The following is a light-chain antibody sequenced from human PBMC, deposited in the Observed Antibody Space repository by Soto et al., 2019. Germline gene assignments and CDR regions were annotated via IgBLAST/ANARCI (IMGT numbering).Light chain of an antibody. CDR3: SSYTSSSTPV. CDR1: SSDVGGYKY. V-gene: IGLV2-14*01. CDR2: EVS. J-gene: IGLJ1*01. Sequence: QSALTQPASVSGSPGQSITISCTGTSSDVGGYKYVSWYQHHPGKAPKLMISEVSNRPSGVSDRFSGSKSGNTASLTISGLQAEDEADYYCSSYTSSSTPVFGTGTKVTVL.